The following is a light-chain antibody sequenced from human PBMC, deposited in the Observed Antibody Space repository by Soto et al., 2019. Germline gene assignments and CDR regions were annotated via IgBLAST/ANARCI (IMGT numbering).Light chain of an antibody. CDR1: QDISNY. CDR3: QQYGSYQTT. CDR2: RAS. Sequence: DIQMTQAPSSLSASVGDRVTVTFRASQDISNYLAWFQQKPGKAPKSLIYRASTFQDGVPSKFSGSGSGTDFTLTISNLEPEDFATYYCQQYGSYQTTFGQGTRLEIK. J-gene: IGKJ5*01. V-gene: IGKV1-16*02.